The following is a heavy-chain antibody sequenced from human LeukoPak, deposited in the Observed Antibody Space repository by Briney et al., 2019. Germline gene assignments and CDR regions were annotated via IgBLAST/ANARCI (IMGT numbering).Heavy chain of an antibody. CDR1: GYTFTSYG. CDR2: ISAYNGDT. D-gene: IGHD4-11*01. Sequence: ASVKVSCKASGYTFTSYGISWVRQAPGQGLEWMGWISAYNGDTNYAQKLQGRVTMTTDTSTSTAYMELRSLRSDDTAVYYCARDRTTVTAYDYWGQGTLVTVSS. V-gene: IGHV1-18*01. J-gene: IGHJ4*02. CDR3: ARDRTTVTAYDY.